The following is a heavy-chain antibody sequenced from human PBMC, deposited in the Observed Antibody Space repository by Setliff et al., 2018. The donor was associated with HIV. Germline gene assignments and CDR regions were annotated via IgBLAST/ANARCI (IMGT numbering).Heavy chain of an antibody. D-gene: IGHD3-3*01. J-gene: IGHJ6*02. CDR1: NASISTYY. Sequence: SETLSLTCTVSNASISTYYWTWIRQPPGKGLEWIGHISATGSTKYNPSLEGRVTISVYTSQSQFSLRLSSVTAADTAVYYCARNNPVLSQTFGADGLDVWGQGTTVTVSS. CDR2: ISATGST. V-gene: IGHV4-4*09. CDR3: ARNNPVLSQTFGADGLDV.